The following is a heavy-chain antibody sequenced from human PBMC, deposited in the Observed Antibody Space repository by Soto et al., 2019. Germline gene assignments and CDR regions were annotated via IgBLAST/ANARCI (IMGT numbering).Heavy chain of an antibody. CDR2: IYPSDSDT. V-gene: IGHV5-51*01. CDR3: ARTANTVADHFDP. CDR1: GYTFTIYW. Sequence: LGESLKISCQVSGYTFTIYWIGWVRQMPGKGLEWMGIIYPSDSDTRYSPSFQGQVTISADQSINTAYLQWDSLKASDTAIYYCARTANTVADHFDPWGQGTPVTVSS. J-gene: IGHJ5*02. D-gene: IGHD4-17*01.